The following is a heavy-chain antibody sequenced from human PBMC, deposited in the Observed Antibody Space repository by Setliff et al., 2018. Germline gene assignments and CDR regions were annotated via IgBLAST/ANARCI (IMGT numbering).Heavy chain of an antibody. Sequence: ASVKVSCKASGGAFSNYGINWVRQAPGQGLEWMGWMSTYAQKFQGRVTMTTDTPTSTAYMELRSLTSDDTAVYYCARGPPDFVVVPAAAKFDYWGQGTPVTVSS. CDR3: ARGPPDFVVVPAAAKFDY. D-gene: IGHD2-2*01. CDR1: GGAFSNYG. J-gene: IGHJ4*02. CDR2: MSTY. V-gene: IGHV1-18*01.